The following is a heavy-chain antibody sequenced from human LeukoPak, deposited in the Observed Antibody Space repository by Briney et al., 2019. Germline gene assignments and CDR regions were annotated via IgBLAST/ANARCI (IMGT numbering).Heavy chain of an antibody. D-gene: IGHD6-19*01. CDR3: AREFRSSSGFDY. CDR1: GGSISSSSYY. CDR2: IYYSGST. Sequence: SETLSLTCTVSGGSISSSSYYWGWIRQPPGKGLEWFGSIYYSGSTYYNPSLKSRVTISVDTSKNQFSLKLSSVTAADTAVYYCAREFRSSSGFDYWGEGTLVTASS. V-gene: IGHV4-39*02. J-gene: IGHJ4*02.